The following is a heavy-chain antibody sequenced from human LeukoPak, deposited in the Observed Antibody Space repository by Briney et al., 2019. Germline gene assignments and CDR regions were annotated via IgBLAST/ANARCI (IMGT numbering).Heavy chain of an antibody. D-gene: IGHD6-19*01. CDR3: AREVSGWRGGAFDV. CDR1: GFSFSSSN. J-gene: IGHJ3*01. V-gene: IGHV3-48*04. Sequence: GSLRLSCAASGFSFSSSNMNWVRQAPGKGLEWVSYISGSSSTVYYADFVKGRFTISRDNAKNSLFLQMNSLRADDAALYYCAREVSGWRGGAFDVWGQGTMVAVSS. CDR2: ISGSSSTV.